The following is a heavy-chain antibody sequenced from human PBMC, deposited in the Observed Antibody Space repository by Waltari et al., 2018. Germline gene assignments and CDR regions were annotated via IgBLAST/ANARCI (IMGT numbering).Heavy chain of an antibody. D-gene: IGHD3-22*01. Sequence: EVQLVESGGGLVQPGGSLRLYCAASGFTISSYWMSWVRQAPGKGLEWVANIMTDGSEEYYVDSVRGRFTISRDNAKNSLFLQMNSLRPEDTAVYYCARDQWFAFDIWGQGTMVTVSS. CDR1: GFTISSYW. V-gene: IGHV3-7*01. J-gene: IGHJ3*02. CDR2: IMTDGSEE. CDR3: ARDQWFAFDI.